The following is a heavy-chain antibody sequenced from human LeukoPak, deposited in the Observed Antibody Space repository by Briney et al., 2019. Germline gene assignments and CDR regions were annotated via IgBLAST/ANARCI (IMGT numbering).Heavy chain of an antibody. Sequence: GGSLRLSCAASGFSFSTFSMNWVRQAPGKGLEWVAFIRSDESNKYYADSVKGRFTISRDDSKSTLYLQMNSLRAEDTAVYYCARGWMVAPRGNWYFDLWGRGTLVTVSS. V-gene: IGHV3-30*02. CDR1: GFSFSTFS. D-gene: IGHD5-12*01. CDR2: IRSDESNK. J-gene: IGHJ2*01. CDR3: ARGWMVAPRGNWYFDL.